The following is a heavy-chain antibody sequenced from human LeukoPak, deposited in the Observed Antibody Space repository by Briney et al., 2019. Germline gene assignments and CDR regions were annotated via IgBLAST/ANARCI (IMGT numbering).Heavy chain of an antibody. Sequence: GESLKISCKGSGYSFTSYWIGWVRQMPGKGLEWMGVIYPGDSDTRYSPSFQGQVTISADKSISTTYLQWSSLKASDTAMYYCASSSWYREVDYWGQGTLVTVSS. J-gene: IGHJ4*02. CDR3: ASSSWYREVDY. V-gene: IGHV5-51*01. CDR1: GYSFTSYW. D-gene: IGHD6-13*01. CDR2: IYPGDSDT.